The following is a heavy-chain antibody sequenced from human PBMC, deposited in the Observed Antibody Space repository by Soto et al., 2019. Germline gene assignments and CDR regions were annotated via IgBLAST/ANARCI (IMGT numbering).Heavy chain of an antibody. CDR2: INPSDGST. CDR1: GYSITSHY. CDR3: ERSYVRSRHIDS. D-gene: IGHD3-10*02. Sequence: GTSVKVSCKASGYSITSHYMHWVRQARGQGLEWMGIINPSDGSTKYAQKFQGRVSMTGDTSASTVYMELSSLRSEDTAVYFCERSYVRSRHIDSWGQGTLVTVSS. V-gene: IGHV1-46*01. J-gene: IGHJ4*02.